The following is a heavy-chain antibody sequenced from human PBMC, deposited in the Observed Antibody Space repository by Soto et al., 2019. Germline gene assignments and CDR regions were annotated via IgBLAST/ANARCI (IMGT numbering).Heavy chain of an antibody. D-gene: IGHD5-12*01. CDR1: GYSFTSYW. V-gene: IGHV5-51*01. Sequence: GESLKISCKGSGYSFTSYWIGWVRQMPGKGLEWMGIIYPGDSDTRYSPSFQGQVTISADKSISTAYLQWSSLKASDTAMYYCARHLEKSSLGGYVGFDYWGQGTLVTVSS. J-gene: IGHJ4*02. CDR2: IYPGDSDT. CDR3: ARHLEKSSLGGYVGFDY.